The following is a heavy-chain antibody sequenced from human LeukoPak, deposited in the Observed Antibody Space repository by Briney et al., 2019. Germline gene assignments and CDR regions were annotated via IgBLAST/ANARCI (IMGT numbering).Heavy chain of an antibody. CDR3: ARRMKLAAKGDAFDI. Sequence: SETLSLTCTVSGGSISSYYWSWIRQPPGKGLEWIGNMYSSGSINYNPSLKSRVTISVDASRSHFSLKLNSVTAADTAVYYCARRMKLAAKGDAFDIWGQGTMVTVSS. J-gene: IGHJ3*02. CDR1: GGSISSYY. V-gene: IGHV4-59*08. CDR2: MYSSGSI. D-gene: IGHD2-15*01.